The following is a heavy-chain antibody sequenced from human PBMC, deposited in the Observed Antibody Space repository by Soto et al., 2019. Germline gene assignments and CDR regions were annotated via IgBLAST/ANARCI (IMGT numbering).Heavy chain of an antibody. CDR2: ISYDGSNK. CDR3: AKDRVPGIADYYYYGMDV. J-gene: IGHJ6*02. Sequence: PGGSLRLSCAASEFTFSSYGIHWVRQAPGKGLEWVADISYDGSNKYYADSVKGRFTISRDNSKNTLYLQMNSLRAEDTAVYYFAKDRVPGIADYYYYGMDVWGQGTTVTVSS. V-gene: IGHV3-30*18. CDR1: EFTFSSYG. D-gene: IGHD6-13*01.